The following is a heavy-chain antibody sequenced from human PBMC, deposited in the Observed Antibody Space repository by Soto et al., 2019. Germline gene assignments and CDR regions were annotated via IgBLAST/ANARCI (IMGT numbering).Heavy chain of an antibody. J-gene: IGHJ5*02. D-gene: IGHD6-6*01. Sequence: PGGSLETSCQCFWYSFPPYWIGGVRQMPGKGLEWMGIIYPGDSDTRYSQSFQGQVTISADKSISTAYLQWSSLKASDTAMYYCARRHTSSSGDWFDPWGQGTLVTVSS. CDR2: IYPGDSDT. CDR3: ARRHTSSSGDWFDP. CDR1: WYSFPPYW. V-gene: IGHV5-51*01.